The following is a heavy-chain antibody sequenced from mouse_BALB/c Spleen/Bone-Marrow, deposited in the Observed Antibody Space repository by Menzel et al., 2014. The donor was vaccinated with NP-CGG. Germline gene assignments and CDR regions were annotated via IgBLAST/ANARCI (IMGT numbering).Heavy chain of an antibody. D-gene: IGHD4-1*01. CDR1: GFAFSSYD. Sequence: DVKLQESGGGLVKPGGSLKLSCAVSGFAFSSYDMSWVRQTPEKRLEWVAYISSGGGSTYYPDIVKGRFTISRDNAKNTLYLQMSSLKSEDTAMYYCARHKLGRWYVDVWGAGTTVTVSS. V-gene: IGHV5-12-1*01. CDR2: ISSGGGST. CDR3: ARHKLGRWYVDV. J-gene: IGHJ1*01.